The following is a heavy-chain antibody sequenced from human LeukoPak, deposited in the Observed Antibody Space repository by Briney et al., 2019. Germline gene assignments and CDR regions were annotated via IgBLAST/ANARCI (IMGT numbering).Heavy chain of an antibody. CDR1: GFTFSSYW. J-gene: IGHJ4*02. D-gene: IGHD6-19*01. CDR3: AKESSQWLVPY. Sequence: GGSLRLSCAASGFTFSSYWMTWVRQAPGKGLDWVSGITGNGGSTYYADSVKGRFTISRDNSKNTRYLQMDSLRAEDTAIYYCAKESSQWLVPYWGRGTLVTVSS. CDR2: ITGNGGST. V-gene: IGHV3-23*01.